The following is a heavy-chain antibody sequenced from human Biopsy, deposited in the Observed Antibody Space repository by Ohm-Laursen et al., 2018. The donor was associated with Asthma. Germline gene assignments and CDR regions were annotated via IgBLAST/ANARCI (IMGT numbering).Heavy chain of an antibody. V-gene: IGHV1-3*01. CDR2: INAGDGNT. CDR3: ERTYYDFLTGQVNDAFAL. J-gene: IGHJ3*01. D-gene: IGHD3-9*01. Sequence: SVSASCPVSASTFISFAIHSARQPPGQWIEWLGWINAGDGNTKYSQKFQGIVTITRDTSASTAYMDMRSLRSEDTAMYYCERTYYDFLTGQVNDAFALWGQGTMVTVSS. CDR1: ASTFISFA.